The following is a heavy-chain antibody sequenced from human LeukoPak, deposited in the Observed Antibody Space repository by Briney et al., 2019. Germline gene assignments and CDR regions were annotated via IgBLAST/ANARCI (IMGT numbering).Heavy chain of an antibody. Sequence: ASVKVSCKASGYTFTSYYMHWVRQAPGQGLEWMGIINPSGGSTSYAQKFQGRVTITRNTSISTAYMELSSLRSEDTAVYYCARNDAFDIWGQGTMVTVSS. J-gene: IGHJ3*02. V-gene: IGHV1-46*01. CDR3: ARNDAFDI. CDR2: INPSGGST. CDR1: GYTFTSYY.